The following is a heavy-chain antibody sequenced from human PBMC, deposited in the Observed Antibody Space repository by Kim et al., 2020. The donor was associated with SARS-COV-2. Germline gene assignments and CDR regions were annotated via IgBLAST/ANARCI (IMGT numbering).Heavy chain of an antibody. CDR2: IFPLLGTT. V-gene: IGHV1-69*13. CDR1: GGTFSRDA. CDR3: ATLGPRDQDIVALPSSMFADSYFSYMDV. J-gene: IGHJ6*03. Sequence: VKVSCKTSGGTFSRDAISWVRQAPGQGLEWMGGIFPLLGTTNYAQEFEDRVTITADESTTTAYMELSSLRSEDTAVYYCATLGPRDQDIVALPSSMFADSYFSYMDVWGKGTTVTVSS. D-gene: IGHD2-2*01.